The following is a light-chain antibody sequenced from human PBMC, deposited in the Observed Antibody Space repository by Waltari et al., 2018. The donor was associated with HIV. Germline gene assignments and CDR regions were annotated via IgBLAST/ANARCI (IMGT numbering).Light chain of an antibody. Sequence: QSALTQPASVSGSPGQSITISCPGPSSDVGGYNYFSWYQQPPGKAPKLMIYAVSNRPSGVSNRFSGSKSGNTASLTISGLQAEDEADYYCSSYTSSRSYVFGTGTRVTV. CDR2: AVS. J-gene: IGLJ1*01. CDR1: SSDVGGYNY. V-gene: IGLV2-14*03. CDR3: SSYTSSRSYV.